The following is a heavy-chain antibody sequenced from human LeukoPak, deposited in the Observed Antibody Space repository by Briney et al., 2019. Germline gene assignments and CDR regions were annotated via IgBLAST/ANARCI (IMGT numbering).Heavy chain of an antibody. J-gene: IGHJ4*02. V-gene: IGHV1-8*01. CDR1: GYTFTSYD. D-gene: IGHD2-21*02. CDR2: MNPNSGNT. CDR3: ARGRKGYCGGDCYSY. Sequence: ASVKVSCKASGYTFTSYDINWVRQATGQGLEGMGWMNPNSGNTGYAQKFQGRVTMTRNTSISTAYMELSSLRSEDTAVYYCARGRKGYCGGDCYSYWGQGTLVTVSS.